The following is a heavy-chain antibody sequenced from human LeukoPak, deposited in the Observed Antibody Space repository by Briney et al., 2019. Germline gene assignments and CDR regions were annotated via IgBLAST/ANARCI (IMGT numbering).Heavy chain of an antibody. D-gene: IGHD5-24*01. V-gene: IGHV3-30*04. J-gene: IGHJ4*02. CDR2: VSYDGSQK. CDR1: GFTFRDYS. CDR3: AKGGDGKIPFDN. Sequence: GGSLRLSCSASGFTFRDYSMHWVRQAPGKGLEWVAIVSYDGSQKHFGDSVGGRFTVSRDDSENTLYLQMNSLKTEDTAVYYCAKGGDGKIPFDNWGQGTLVTVSS.